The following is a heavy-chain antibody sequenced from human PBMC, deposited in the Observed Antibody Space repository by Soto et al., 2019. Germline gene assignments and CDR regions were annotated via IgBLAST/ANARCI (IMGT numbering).Heavy chain of an antibody. CDR3: EKESLYSYGSNWFDP. CDR1: GFTFSSYA. CDR2: ISGSGGST. V-gene: IGHV3-23*01. Sequence: EVQLLESGGGLVQPGGSLRLSCAASGFTFSSYAMRWVRQAPGKGLEWVSAISGSGGSTYYADSVKGRFTISRDNSKNTLYLQMNSLRAEDTAVYYCEKESLYSYGSNWFDPWGQGTLVTVSS. J-gene: IGHJ5*02. D-gene: IGHD5-18*01.